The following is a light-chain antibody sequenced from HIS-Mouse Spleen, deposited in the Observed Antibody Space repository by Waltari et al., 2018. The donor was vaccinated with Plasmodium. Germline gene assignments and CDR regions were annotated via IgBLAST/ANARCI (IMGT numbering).Light chain of an antibody. J-gene: IGKJ4*01. CDR1: PSISSY. V-gene: IGKV1-39*01. CDR2: AAS. CDR3: QQSYSTPQLT. Sequence: DIQKTQSPTPLFASVGGRVTITCRASPSISSYLNWYQQKPGKAPKLLSYAASSLQSGVPSRFSGSGSGTDFTLTISSLQPEDFATYYCQQSYSTPQLTFGGGTKVEIK.